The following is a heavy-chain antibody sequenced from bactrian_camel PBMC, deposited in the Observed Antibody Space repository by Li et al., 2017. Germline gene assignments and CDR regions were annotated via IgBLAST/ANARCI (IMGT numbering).Heavy chain of an antibody. D-gene: IGHD4*01. CDR1: GFTFSTYA. CDR2: INSGGSNI. V-gene: IGHV3S31*01. CDR3: ATDAQPPYSDYARYEHNY. Sequence: VQLVESGGDLVQPGGSLRLSCAASGFTFSTYAMSWVRQAPGKGLEWVPGINSGGSNIYYADSVKGRFTISRDNAKNTLYLQMNSLKSEDTALYYCATDAQPPYSDYARYEHNYWGQGTQVTVS. J-gene: IGHJ4*01.